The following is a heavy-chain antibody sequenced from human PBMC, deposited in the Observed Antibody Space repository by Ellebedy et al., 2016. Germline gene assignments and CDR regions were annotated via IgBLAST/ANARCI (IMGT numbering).Heavy chain of an antibody. CDR2: ISSSGLTI. CDR3: AKDSRGGFFDGMDV. D-gene: IGHD3-10*01. Sequence: GGSLRLXCAASGFTLGDYFMSWIRQAPGKGLEWIAYISSSGLTIFYADSVKGRFTISRDSAQKSLYLQMNSLRVEDTALYYCAKDSRGGFFDGMDVWGQGTTVTVSS. V-gene: IGHV3-11*01. J-gene: IGHJ6*02. CDR1: GFTLGDYF.